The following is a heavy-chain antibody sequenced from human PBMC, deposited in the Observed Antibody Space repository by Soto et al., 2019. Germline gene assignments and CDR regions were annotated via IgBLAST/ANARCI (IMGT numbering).Heavy chain of an antibody. J-gene: IGHJ6*03. CDR3: ARSNYYGLGNYYYYYMDV. CDR1: GFTSSSYW. CDR2: INGDGSST. D-gene: IGHD3-10*01. V-gene: IGHV3-74*01. Sequence: GSLRLSCAASGFTSSSYWMHWVRQSPGKGLVWVSRINGDGSSTNYADSVKGRFSISSDNAKNTLYLQMNSLRVEDTAVYYCARSNYYGLGNYYYYYMDVWGKGTTVTVS.